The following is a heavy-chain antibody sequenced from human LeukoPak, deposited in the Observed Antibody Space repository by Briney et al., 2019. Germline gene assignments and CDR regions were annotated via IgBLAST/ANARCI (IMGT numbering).Heavy chain of an antibody. CDR1: GFTFSSYG. D-gene: IGHD5/OR15-5a*01. Sequence: PGRSLRLSCAASGFTFSSYGMHWVRQAPGKGLEWVAFIRYDGSNKYYADSVKGRFTISRDNSKNTLYLQMNSLRAEDTAVYYCAKENSVGLRGLRIDYWGQGTLVTVSS. CDR2: IRYDGSNK. J-gene: IGHJ4*02. CDR3: AKENSVGLRGLRIDY. V-gene: IGHV3-30*02.